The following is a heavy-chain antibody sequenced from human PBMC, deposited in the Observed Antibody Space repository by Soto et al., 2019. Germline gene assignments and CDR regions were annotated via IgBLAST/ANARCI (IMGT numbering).Heavy chain of an antibody. CDR1: GFTFSSYA. D-gene: IGHD3-16*01. CDR2: ISYDGSNK. V-gene: IGHV3-30-3*01. Sequence: QVQLVESGGGVVQPGRSLRLSCAASGFTFSSYAMHWVRQAPGKGLEWVAVISYDGSNKYYADSVKGRFTISRDNSKNTLYLQMNSLRAEDTAVYYCARGGLGDPTDYGMDVWGQGTTVTVSS. CDR3: ARGGLGDPTDYGMDV. J-gene: IGHJ6*02.